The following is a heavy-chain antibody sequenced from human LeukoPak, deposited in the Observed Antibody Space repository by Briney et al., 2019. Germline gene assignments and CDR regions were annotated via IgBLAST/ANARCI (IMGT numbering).Heavy chain of an antibody. CDR3: ARDRFLGQLVDY. J-gene: IGHJ4*02. D-gene: IGHD6-6*01. CDR1: GFTFYDYA. Sequence: SLTLSCAASGFTFYDYAMHWVRQVPGKGLEWVGGVNRNSGTIAYGDSVKGRFTISRANAKNSLYLQMNSLRAEDTAVYYCARDRFLGQLVDYWGQGTLVTVSS. V-gene: IGHV3-9*01. CDR2: VNRNSGTI.